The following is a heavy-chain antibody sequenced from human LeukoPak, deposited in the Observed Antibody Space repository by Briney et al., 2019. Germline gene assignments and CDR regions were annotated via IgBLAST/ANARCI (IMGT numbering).Heavy chain of an antibody. CDR3: ARVRSSSSLSPWYFDL. J-gene: IGHJ2*01. CDR1: GGSLSSSSYY. V-gene: IGHV4-39*07. D-gene: IGHD6-13*01. CDR2: IYYGGST. Sequence: SETLSLTCTVSGGSLSSSSYYWGWIRQPPGKGLEWIGSIYYGGSTYYNSSLKSRVTISVDISKNQFSLKVSPVTAADTAVYYCARVRSSSSLSPWYFDLWGRGTLVTVSS.